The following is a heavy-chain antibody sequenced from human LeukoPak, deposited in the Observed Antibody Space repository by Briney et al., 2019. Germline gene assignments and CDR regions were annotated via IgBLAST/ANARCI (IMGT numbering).Heavy chain of an antibody. CDR1: HGSISRYY. Sequence: PSETLSLTCIVSHGSISRYYWSWIRQPPGKGLEWIGHIYYRGSTEYSPSLKSRVTISVDTSVNQLSLKVTSVTAADTAVYYCARLQNRGFDYGYDDAFDVWGQGTMVTVSS. D-gene: IGHD5-18*01. CDR2: IYYRGST. J-gene: IGHJ3*01. V-gene: IGHV4-59*08. CDR3: ARLQNRGFDYGYDDAFDV.